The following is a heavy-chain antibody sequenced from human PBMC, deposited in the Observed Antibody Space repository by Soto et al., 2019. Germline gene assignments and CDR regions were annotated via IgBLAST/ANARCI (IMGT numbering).Heavy chain of an antibody. J-gene: IGHJ4*02. CDR2: IIPMFGTA. Sequence: QVQLVQSGAEVKKPESSVKVSCKAPGGTFSTYAISWVRQAPGQGLEWMGGIIPMFGTANYAQRFQDRVTITAEESTNRVNMELSSLRSEDTAVYFCASGIQLWLRRINNGYSGWGQGTLVTVSS. V-gene: IGHV1-69*12. CDR3: ASGIQLWLRRINNGYSG. D-gene: IGHD5-18*01. CDR1: GGTFSTYA.